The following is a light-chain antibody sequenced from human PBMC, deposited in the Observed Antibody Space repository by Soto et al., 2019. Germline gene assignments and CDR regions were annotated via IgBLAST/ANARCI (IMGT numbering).Light chain of an antibody. V-gene: IGLV2-14*01. CDR1: SSDVGGYNY. CDR3: SSYTSSSTLI. Sequence: QSALTQPASVSGSPGQSITISCTGTSSDVGGYNYVSWYQQHPGKAPKLMIYDVSNRPSGVSNRFSGSKSGNTASQTTSGLQAEDEADYYCSSYTSSSTLIFGGGTKLTVL. J-gene: IGLJ2*01. CDR2: DVS.